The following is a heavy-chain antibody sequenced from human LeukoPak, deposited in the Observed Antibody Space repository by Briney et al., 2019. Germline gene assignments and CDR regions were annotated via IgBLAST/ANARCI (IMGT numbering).Heavy chain of an antibody. D-gene: IGHD3-3*01. J-gene: IGHJ4*02. CDR1: GFTFSSYA. CDR2: ISGSGGST. CDR3: AKDTSYYDFWSGYSYYFDY. Sequence: GGSLRLSCAASGFTFSSYAMSWVRQAPGKGLEWVSAISGSGGSTYYADSVKGRFTISRDNSKNTLYLQMNSLGAEDTAVYYCAKDTSYYDFWSGYSYYFDYWGQGTLVTVSS. V-gene: IGHV3-23*01.